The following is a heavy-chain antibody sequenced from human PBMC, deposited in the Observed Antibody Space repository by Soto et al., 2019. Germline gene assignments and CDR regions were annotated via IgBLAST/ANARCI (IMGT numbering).Heavy chain of an antibody. Sequence: EVQLVESGGGLVQTGGSLRLSCAASEFTFNNYWMHWVRQAPGKGLVWVSRINGDGRTTNYADSVKARFSISRDNAQNTLYLQMNSLRAEDTAVYYCARGLYNKYGHDYWGQGTLVTVSS. J-gene: IGHJ4*02. CDR2: INGDGRTT. CDR3: ARGLYNKYGHDY. D-gene: IGHD1-20*01. V-gene: IGHV3-74*01. CDR1: EFTFNNYW.